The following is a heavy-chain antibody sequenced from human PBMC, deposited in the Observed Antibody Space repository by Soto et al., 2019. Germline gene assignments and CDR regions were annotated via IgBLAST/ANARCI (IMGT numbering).Heavy chain of an antibody. CDR3: AIAPGYSGYDALDY. CDR1: GYTFSTYA. V-gene: IGHV3-64*01. Sequence: EVQLVESGGGLVQPGGSLRLSCAASGYTFSTYAMHWVRQAPGKGLEYVSVINSNGSSTFYANSVKGRFTISRDNSKNTLYLHMGSLRVEDTGVYYCAIAPGYSGYDALDYWGQGTLVTVSS. J-gene: IGHJ4*02. CDR2: INSNGSST. D-gene: IGHD5-12*01.